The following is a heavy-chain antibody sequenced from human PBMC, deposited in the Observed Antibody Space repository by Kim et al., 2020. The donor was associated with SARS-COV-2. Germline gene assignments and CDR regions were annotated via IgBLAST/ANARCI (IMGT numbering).Heavy chain of an antibody. CDR1: GFTFSSYA. Sequence: GGSLRLSCSASGFTFSSYAMHWVRQAPGKGLEYVSAISSNGGSTYYADSVKGRFTISRDNSKNTLYLQMSSLRAEDTAVYYCDKFGQWIQDSTFDYWGQGTLVTVSS. D-gene: IGHD5-18*01. V-gene: IGHV3-64D*09. J-gene: IGHJ4*02. CDR3: DKFGQWIQDSTFDY. CDR2: ISSNGGST.